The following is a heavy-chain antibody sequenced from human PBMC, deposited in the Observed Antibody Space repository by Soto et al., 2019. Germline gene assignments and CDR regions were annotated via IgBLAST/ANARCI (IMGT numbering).Heavy chain of an antibody. CDR2: ISSSGSTI. CDR3: ARTPTYYDFWSGPTYYYYYYYMDV. V-gene: IGHV3-11*01. CDR1: GFTFSDYY. J-gene: IGHJ6*03. D-gene: IGHD3-3*01. Sequence: QVQLVESGGGLVKPGGSLRLSCAASGFTFSDYYMSWIRQAPGKGLEWVSYISSSGSTIYYADSVKGRFTISRDNAKNSLYLQMNSLRAEDTAVYYCARTPTYYDFWSGPTYYYYYYYMDVWGKGTTVTVSS.